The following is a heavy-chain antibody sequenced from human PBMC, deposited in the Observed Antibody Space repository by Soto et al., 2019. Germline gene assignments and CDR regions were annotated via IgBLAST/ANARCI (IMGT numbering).Heavy chain of an antibody. J-gene: IGHJ6*02. CDR2: ISYDGSNK. CDR1: GFTFSSYG. CDR3: AIDISASEYYYYGRDV. D-gene: IGHD6-6*01. Sequence: PGWSLRLSCAASGFTFSSYGMHWVRQAPGKGLEWVAVISYDGSNKYYADSVKGRFTISRDNSKNTLYLQMNSLRAEYTAVYYCAIDISASEYYYYGRDVWGQGTTVTVSS. V-gene: IGHV3-30*03.